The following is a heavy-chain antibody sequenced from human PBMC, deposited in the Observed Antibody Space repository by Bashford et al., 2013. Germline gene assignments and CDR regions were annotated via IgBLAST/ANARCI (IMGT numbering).Heavy chain of an antibody. V-gene: IGHV1-69*02. CDR2: IIPSLDMA. Sequence: SVKVSCKASGDSLNTTIINWVRQAPGQGLEWMGRIIPSLDMADYAQKFRGRVTITADKSTVTFYMELGSLGSEDTAVYYCARSIRRYSSSQPSRYYSDYWGQGTLVTVSS. D-gene: IGHD6-19*01. J-gene: IGHJ4*02. CDR1: GDSLNTTI. CDR3: ARSIRRYSSSQPSRYYSDY.